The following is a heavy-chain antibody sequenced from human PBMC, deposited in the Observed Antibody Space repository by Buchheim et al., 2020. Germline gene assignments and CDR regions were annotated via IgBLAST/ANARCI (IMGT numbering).Heavy chain of an antibody. CDR3: ARDVDQNFYGMDV. CDR2: ISSSSSTI. Sequence: EVQLMESGGGLVQPGGSLRLSCAASGFPFNIYSMNWVRQAPGKGLEWVSYISSSSSTIYYADTVKGRFTISRNHAKSSLYLEMNSLRDDDTAVYYCARDVDQNFYGMDVWGQGTT. J-gene: IGHJ6*02. V-gene: IGHV3-48*02. D-gene: IGHD5-12*01. CDR1: GFPFNIYS.